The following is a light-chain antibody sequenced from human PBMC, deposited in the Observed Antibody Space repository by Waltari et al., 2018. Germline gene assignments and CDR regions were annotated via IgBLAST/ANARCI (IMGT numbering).Light chain of an antibody. V-gene: IGKV1-5*03. CDR3: QQYNSYSLLS. Sequence: DIQLTQSPSTLSASVGARFTITCRASQSISQWLAWYQQKPGKAPKLLIYQASTLESGVPSRFSGSGSGTEFTLTINSLQPDDFATYYCQQYNSYSLLSFGGGTKVEIE. CDR2: QAS. J-gene: IGKJ4*01. CDR1: QSISQW.